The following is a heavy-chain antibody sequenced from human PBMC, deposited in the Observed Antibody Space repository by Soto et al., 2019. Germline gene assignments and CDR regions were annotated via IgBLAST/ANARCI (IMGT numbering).Heavy chain of an antibody. V-gene: IGHV3-21*01. Sequence: GGSLSLSCAASGFTFSSYSMNWVRQAPGKGLEWVSSISSSSSYIYYADSVKGRFTISRDNAKNSLYLQMNSLRAEDTAVYYCARQRYFDWLLDIWGQGTMVTVSS. CDR2: ISSSSSYI. J-gene: IGHJ3*02. CDR3: ARQRYFDWLLDI. CDR1: GFTFSSYS. D-gene: IGHD3-9*01.